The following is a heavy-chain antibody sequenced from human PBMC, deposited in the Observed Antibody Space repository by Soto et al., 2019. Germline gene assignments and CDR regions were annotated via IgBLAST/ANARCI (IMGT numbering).Heavy chain of an antibody. CDR1: GFTFSSYG. J-gene: IGHJ4*02. Sequence: QVQLVESGGGVVQPGRSLRLSCAASGFTFSSYGMHWVRQAPGKGLEWVAVIWYDGSNKYYADSVKGRFTISRDNSKNTLYLQMNSLRAEDTAVYYCARDHTVTTEAFDYWGQGTLVTVSS. V-gene: IGHV3-33*01. CDR2: IWYDGSNK. CDR3: ARDHTVTTEAFDY. D-gene: IGHD4-17*01.